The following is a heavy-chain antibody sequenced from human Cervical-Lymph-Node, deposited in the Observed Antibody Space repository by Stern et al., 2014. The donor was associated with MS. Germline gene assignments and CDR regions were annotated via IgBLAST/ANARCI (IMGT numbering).Heavy chain of an antibody. Sequence: EVQLLQSGAEVKKPGESLKISCKGFGYTFTNYWVGWVRQMPGKGLEWMGIIYPGDSETKYSPSFQGRVTISADKSTGTAYLQWSSLKASDTAIYYCARQEKHNYYYFDYWGQGTLVTVSS. D-gene: IGHD2-21*01. CDR3: ARQEKHNYYYFDY. CDR2: IYPGDSET. CDR1: GYTFTNYW. V-gene: IGHV5-51*01. J-gene: IGHJ4*02.